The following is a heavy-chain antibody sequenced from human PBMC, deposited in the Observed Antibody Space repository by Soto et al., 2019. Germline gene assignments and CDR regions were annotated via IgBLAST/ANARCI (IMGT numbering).Heavy chain of an antibody. V-gene: IGHV3-33*01. J-gene: IGHJ4*02. CDR2: IWYDGSNK. CDR3: ARAEYSSSWYHFDY. D-gene: IGHD6-13*01. Sequence: QVQLVESGGGVVQPGRSLRLSCAASGFTFSSYGMHWVRQAPGKGLEWVAVIWYDGSNKYYADSVKGRFTISRDNSKNTLYLQMHSRRAEDTAVYYCARAEYSSSWYHFDYWGQGTLVTVSS. CDR1: GFTFSSYG.